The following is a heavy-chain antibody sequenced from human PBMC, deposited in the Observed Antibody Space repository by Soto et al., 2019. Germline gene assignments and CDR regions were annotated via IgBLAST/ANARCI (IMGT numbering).Heavy chain of an antibody. D-gene: IGHD3-22*01. V-gene: IGHV1-18*01. CDR1: GYTFTSYG. CDR3: ARATGYDSSGYSPWWFDP. J-gene: IGHJ5*02. Sequence: QVQLVQSGAEVKKPGASVKVSCKASGYTFTSYGISWVRQAPGQGLEWMGWISAYNGNTNYAQKLQGRVTMTTDTSTSTAYMELRSLRSDDTAVSYCARATGYDSSGYSPWWFDPWGQGTLVTVSS. CDR2: ISAYNGNT.